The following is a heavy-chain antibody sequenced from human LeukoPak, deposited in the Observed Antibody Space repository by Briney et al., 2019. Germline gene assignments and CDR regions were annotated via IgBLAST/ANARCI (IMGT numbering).Heavy chain of an antibody. CDR1: GGSISSYY. V-gene: IGHV4-4*07. CDR2: IHISGST. Sequence: SETLSLTCTVSGGSISSYYWSWIRQPAGKGLEWIGRIHISGSTNYNPSLKSRVTISLDKSKNQFSLNLISVTAADTAIYYCARSATYGFNWFDPWGQGTLVTVFS. D-gene: IGHD3-10*01. J-gene: IGHJ5*02. CDR3: ARSATYGFNWFDP.